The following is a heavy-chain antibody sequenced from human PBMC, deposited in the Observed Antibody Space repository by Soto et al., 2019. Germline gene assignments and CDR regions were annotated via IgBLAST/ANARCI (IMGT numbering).Heavy chain of an antibody. J-gene: IGHJ4*02. CDR2: ISSSSSTI. CDR1: GFTFSSYS. V-gene: IGHV3-48*01. CDR3: ARESYDFWSGYPNRFFDY. Sequence: EGSLRLSCAASGFTFSSYSMNWVRQAPGKGLEWVSYISSSSSTIYYADSVKGRFTISRDNAKNSLYLQMNSLRAEDTAVYYCARESYDFWSGYPNRFFDYWGQGTLVTVSS. D-gene: IGHD3-3*01.